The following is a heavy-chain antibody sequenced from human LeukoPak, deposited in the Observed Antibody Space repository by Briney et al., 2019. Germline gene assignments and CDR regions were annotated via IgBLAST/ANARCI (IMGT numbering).Heavy chain of an antibody. V-gene: IGHV3-48*01. CDR2: ISSSSSTI. CDR3: AIIYLIVGATTFDY. CDR1: RFTFSYYS. J-gene: IGHJ4*02. D-gene: IGHD1-26*01. Sequence: VGSLRPSCAASRFTFSYYSMNWVRQAPGHGLKWVSYISSSSSTIYYADSVKGRFTISRDNAKNSLYLQMNSLRVEDTAVYYCAIIYLIVGATTFDYWGQGTLVTVSS.